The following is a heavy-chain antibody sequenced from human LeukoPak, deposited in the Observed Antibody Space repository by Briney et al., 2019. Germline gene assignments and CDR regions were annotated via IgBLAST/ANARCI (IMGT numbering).Heavy chain of an antibody. D-gene: IGHD5-18*01. CDR2: IYSGGST. Sequence: GESLKISCAASGFTVSSNYMSWVRQAPGKGLEWVSVIYSGGSTYYADSVKGRFTISRDNSKNTLYLQMNSLRAEDTAVYYCARDRIHYFDYWGQGTLVTVSS. CDR3: ARDRIHYFDY. V-gene: IGHV3-53*01. J-gene: IGHJ4*02. CDR1: GFTVSSNY.